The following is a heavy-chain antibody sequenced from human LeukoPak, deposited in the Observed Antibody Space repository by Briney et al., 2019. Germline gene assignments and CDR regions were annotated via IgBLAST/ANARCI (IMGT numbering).Heavy chain of an antibody. J-gene: IGHJ4*02. Sequence: GGSLRLSCAASGFTVSSNYMSWVRQAPGKGLEWVSVIYSGGSTYYADSVKGRFTISRDNSKNTLYLQMNSLRAEDTAVYYCARAEPFGGYSGYFFDYWGQGTLVTVSS. CDR1: GFTVSSNY. D-gene: IGHD5-12*01. V-gene: IGHV3-66*01. CDR3: ARAEPFGGYSGYFFDY. CDR2: IYSGGST.